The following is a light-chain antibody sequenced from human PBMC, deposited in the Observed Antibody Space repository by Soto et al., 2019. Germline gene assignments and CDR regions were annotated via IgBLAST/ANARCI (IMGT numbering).Light chain of an antibody. V-gene: IGLV1-44*01. CDR2: YDN. CDR1: NSNIGSNT. J-gene: IGLJ2*01. CDR3: QVWDTGSDHVV. Sequence: QLVLTQPPSASGTPGQRVTISCSGSNSNIGSNTVSWYQQLPGTAPKLLIYYDNLRPSGVPDRISGSKSGTSASLAISGLQSDDEADYYCQVWDTGSDHVVFGGGTKVTVL.